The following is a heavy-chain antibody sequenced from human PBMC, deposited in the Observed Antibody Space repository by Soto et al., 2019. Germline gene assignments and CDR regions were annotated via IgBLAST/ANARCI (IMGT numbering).Heavy chain of an antibody. J-gene: IGHJ3*02. CDR2: MSHSGGT. CDR1: GGFVSSGSYY. V-gene: IGHV4-34*01. Sequence: QVQLQQWGAGLLKPSETLSLTCAVYGGFVSSGSYYWSWIRQPPGKGLEWIGEMSHSGGTHFNPSLKSRVPISVDKSKNQFSLKMSSVTAADTALYYCARVEGGTATTVVDAFDIWGPGKMVNVSS. CDR3: ARVEGGTATTVVDAFDI. D-gene: IGHD1-1*01.